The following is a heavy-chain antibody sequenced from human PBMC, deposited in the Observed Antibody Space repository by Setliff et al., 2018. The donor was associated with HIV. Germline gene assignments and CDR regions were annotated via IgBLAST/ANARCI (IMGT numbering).Heavy chain of an antibody. Sequence: PSETLSLTCTVSGGSISRSIYNWAWIRQPQGKGLEWIVNLFYSGHTFYNPSLRSRVTISVDTSKNQFSLKLNSVTAADTAVYYCARGVAAAGLWGQGTLVTASS. J-gene: IGHJ4*02. V-gene: IGHV4-39*07. CDR1: GGSISRSIYN. CDR2: LFYSGHT. CDR3: ARGVAAAGL. D-gene: IGHD6-13*01.